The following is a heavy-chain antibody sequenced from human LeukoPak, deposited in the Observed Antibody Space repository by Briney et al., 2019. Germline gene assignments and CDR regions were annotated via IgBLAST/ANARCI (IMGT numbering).Heavy chain of an antibody. CDR1: GFTFGSYA. V-gene: IGHV3-23*01. J-gene: IGHJ4*02. CDR3: AKASRTYYYGSGSYYNLYYFDY. D-gene: IGHD3-10*01. Sequence: PGGSLRLSCAASGFTFGSYAMTWVRQAPGKGLEWVSYIGSSGSTVYYADSVKGRFTISRDNSKNTLYLQMNSLRAEDTAVYYCAKASRTYYYGSGSYYNLYYFDYWGQGTLVTVSS. CDR2: IGSSGSTV.